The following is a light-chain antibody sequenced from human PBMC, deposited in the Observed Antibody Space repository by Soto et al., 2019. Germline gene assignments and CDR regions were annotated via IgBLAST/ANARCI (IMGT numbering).Light chain of an antibody. CDR2: GAS. J-gene: IGKJ4*01. CDR3: QRYDNWPLT. Sequence: EIVITQSPATLSVSPGEGATLSCGASQSVGSNLAWYQQKPGQAPRLLIYGASARATGIPARFSGSGSGTEFTLTISSLQSEDFVVYYCQRYDNWPLTFGGGTKVDIK. V-gene: IGKV3D-15*01. CDR1: QSVGSN.